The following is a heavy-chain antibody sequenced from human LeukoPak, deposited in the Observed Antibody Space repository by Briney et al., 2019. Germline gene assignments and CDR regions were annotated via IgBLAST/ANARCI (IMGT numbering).Heavy chain of an antibody. D-gene: IGHD6-6*01. Sequence: PGGSLRLSCAASGFTFTNYGMHWVRQAPGKGLVWVSRINTDGSSTSYADSVKGRFTISRDNAKNTLYLQMNSLRAEDTAVYYCARAVPSIAARPFDYWGQGTLVTVSS. J-gene: IGHJ4*02. CDR1: GFTFTNYG. V-gene: IGHV3-74*01. CDR2: INTDGSST. CDR3: ARAVPSIAARPFDY.